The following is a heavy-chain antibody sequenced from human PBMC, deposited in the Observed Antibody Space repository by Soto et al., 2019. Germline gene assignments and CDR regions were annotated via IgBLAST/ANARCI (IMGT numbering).Heavy chain of an antibody. CDR1: GGTFSSYA. J-gene: IGHJ1*01. CDR3: ASGGWLVRHAYFQH. Sequence: QVQLVQSGAEVKKPGSSVKVSCKASGGTFSSYAISWVRQAPGQGLEWMGGIIPIFGTANYAQKFQGRVTITADESTXXXYMXXXXXXXXXXXXXXXASGGWLVRHAYFQHWGQGTLVTVSS. V-gene: IGHV1-69*01. CDR2: IIPIFGTA. D-gene: IGHD6-19*01.